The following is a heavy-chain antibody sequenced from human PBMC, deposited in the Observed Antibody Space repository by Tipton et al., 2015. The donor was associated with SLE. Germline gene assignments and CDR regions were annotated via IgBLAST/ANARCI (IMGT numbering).Heavy chain of an antibody. CDR3: ARDEYYYDGTGYHLLGQFDY. D-gene: IGHD3-22*01. J-gene: IGHJ4*02. CDR2: VYYTGST. Sequence: TLSLTCSVSGGSISSYYWGWIRQPPGKGLEWIGNVYYTGSTFYNPSLKSRVTLSVDTSKNQFSLKLSSVTAADTAVYFCARDEYYYDGTGYHLLGQFDYWGQGTLVTVSS. V-gene: IGHV4-39*07. CDR1: GGSISSYY.